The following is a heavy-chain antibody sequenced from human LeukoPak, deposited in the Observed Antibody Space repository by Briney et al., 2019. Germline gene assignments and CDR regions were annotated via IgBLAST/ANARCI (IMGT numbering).Heavy chain of an antibody. V-gene: IGHV1-2*02. Sequence: GASVKVSCKASGYTFTDYYIHWVRQAPGQGLQWMGWISPNSGGTKYAQKFQGRVTMTRDTSISAAYMELSSLTSDDTAVYYCATKSSGYFMYWGLGTLVTVSS. D-gene: IGHD3-3*01. J-gene: IGHJ4*02. CDR3: ATKSSGYFMY. CDR2: ISPNSGGT. CDR1: GYTFTDYY.